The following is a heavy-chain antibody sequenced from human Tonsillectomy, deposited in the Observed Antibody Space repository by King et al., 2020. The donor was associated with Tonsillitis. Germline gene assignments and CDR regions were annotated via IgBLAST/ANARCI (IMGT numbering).Heavy chain of an antibody. J-gene: IGHJ3*02. CDR3: AKSESIAGYAFDI. V-gene: IGHV4-38-2*01. CDR1: GSSLRRGPS. CDR2: ISPSGST. D-gene: IGHD1-14*01. Sequence: PVLVPPSATLSLPCPVSGSSLRRGPSWGWIRPPPGPGLAWIGRISPSGSTYHHSSLTRRVPISVDTSKNPCSLPLNSVPAADAALYYCAKSESIAGYAFDIWGQGTMVTVSS.